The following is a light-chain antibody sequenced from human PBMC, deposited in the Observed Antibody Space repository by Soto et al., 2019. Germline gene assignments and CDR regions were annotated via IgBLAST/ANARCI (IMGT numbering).Light chain of an antibody. V-gene: IGLV1-40*01. J-gene: IGLJ1*01. Sequence: QSALTQPPSVSGAPGQRVTISCTGSSSNIGAGYDVHWYQLLPGTAPKLLIHGNTNRPSGVPDRFSGSKSGSSASLAITGLRAEDEADYFCQSYDSSLNLAVFGTGTKLTVL. CDR1: SSNIGAGYD. CDR2: GNT. CDR3: QSYDSSLNLAV.